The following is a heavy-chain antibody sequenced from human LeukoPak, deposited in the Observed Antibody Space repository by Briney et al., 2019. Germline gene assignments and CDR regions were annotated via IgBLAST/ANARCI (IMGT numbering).Heavy chain of an antibody. CDR2: IYPRDGST. CDR1: GYSFTSNY. CDR3: AREDCSSTSCYRSFDY. J-gene: IGHJ4*02. D-gene: IGHD2-2*01. V-gene: IGHV1-46*01. Sequence: ASVKVSCKGSGYSFTSNYIHWVRQAPGQGLEWMGMIYPRDGSTSYAQRFQDRVTVTRDTSTSTVHMELSGLRSEDTAVYYCAREDCSSTSCYRSFDYWAREPWSPSPQ.